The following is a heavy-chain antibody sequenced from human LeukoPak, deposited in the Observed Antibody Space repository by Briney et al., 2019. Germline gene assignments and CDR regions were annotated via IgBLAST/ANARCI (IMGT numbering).Heavy chain of an antibody. D-gene: IGHD3-3*01. V-gene: IGHV3-30*03. J-gene: IGHJ6*04. CDR3: ARTYTVFGAMDV. Sequence: GGSLRLSCVASGFTFRGYGMHWVRQAPRKGLEWVAATSYDGSDEYYVDSVKGRFTISRDNSKNTLYLEMKSLSSEDTAIYYCARTYTVFGAMDVWGKGTTVTVSA. CDR1: GFTFRGYG. CDR2: TSYDGSDE.